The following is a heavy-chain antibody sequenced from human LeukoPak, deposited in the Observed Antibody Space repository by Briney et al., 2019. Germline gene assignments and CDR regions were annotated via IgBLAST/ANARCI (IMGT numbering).Heavy chain of an antibody. Sequence: GASVKVSCKASGYTFTGYYMHWVRQAPGQGLEWMGWISAYNGNTNYAQKLQGRVTMTTDTSTSTAYMELRSLRSDDTAVYYCAAHGSGSYSNWFDPWGQGTLVTVSS. CDR1: GYTFTGYY. V-gene: IGHV1-18*04. CDR2: ISAYNGNT. D-gene: IGHD3-10*01. CDR3: AAHGSGSYSNWFDP. J-gene: IGHJ5*02.